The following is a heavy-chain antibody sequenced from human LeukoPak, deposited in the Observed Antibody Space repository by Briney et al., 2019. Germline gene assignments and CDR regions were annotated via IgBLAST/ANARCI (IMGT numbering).Heavy chain of an antibody. CDR2: IKQDGSEK. Sequence: GGSLRLSCAASGFTFSSYWMSWVRQAPGKGLEWVANIKQDGSEKYYVDSVKGRFTISRDNAKNSLYLQMNSLRAEDTAVYYCARDYNYGIYYYMDVWGKGTTVTVPS. J-gene: IGHJ6*03. V-gene: IGHV3-7*01. D-gene: IGHD4-17*01. CDR3: ARDYNYGIYYYMDV. CDR1: GFTFSSYW.